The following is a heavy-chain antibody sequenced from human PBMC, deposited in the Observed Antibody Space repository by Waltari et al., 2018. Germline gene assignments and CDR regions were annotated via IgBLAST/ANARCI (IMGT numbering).Heavy chain of an antibody. CDR2: IRYDGSNK. Sequence: QVQLVESGGGVVQPGGSLRLSCAASGFTFSSYGMPWVRQAPGKGLEWVAFIRYDGSNKYYADSVKGRFTISRDNSKNTLYLQMNSLRAEDTAVYYCAKDYCSSTSCYVGALDYWGQGTLVTVSS. D-gene: IGHD2-2*01. CDR3: AKDYCSSTSCYVGALDY. J-gene: IGHJ4*02. CDR1: GFTFSSYG. V-gene: IGHV3-30*02.